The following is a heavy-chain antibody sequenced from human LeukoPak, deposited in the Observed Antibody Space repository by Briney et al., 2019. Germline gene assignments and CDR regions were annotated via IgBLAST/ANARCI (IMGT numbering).Heavy chain of an antibody. CDR1: GFTFSNFG. CDR2: ISVSGDST. D-gene: IGHD2-8*01. CDR3: AKVFFTDY. V-gene: IGHV3-23*01. J-gene: IGHJ4*02. Sequence: SGGSLRLSCAASGFTFSNFGMSWVRQAPGKGLEWVSAISVSGDSTNYADSVKGRFTISRDNSKNTLYLQMNSLRAEDTAVYYCAKVFFTDYWGQGTLVTVSS.